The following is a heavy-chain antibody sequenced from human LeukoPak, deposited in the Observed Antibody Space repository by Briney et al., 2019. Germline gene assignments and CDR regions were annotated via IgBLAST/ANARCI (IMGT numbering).Heavy chain of an antibody. V-gene: IGHV3-30*18. J-gene: IGHJ4*02. D-gene: IGHD5-12*01. CDR3: AKGVRGYDYCDY. CDR2: ISYDGSNK. Sequence: GGSLRLSCAASGFTFSSYGMHWVRPAPGKGLEWVAVISYDGSNKFYADSLKGRFPISRDNSKNTLYLQMNSLRAEDKAVYYCAKGVRGYDYCDYWGQGTLVTVYS. CDR1: GFTFSSYG.